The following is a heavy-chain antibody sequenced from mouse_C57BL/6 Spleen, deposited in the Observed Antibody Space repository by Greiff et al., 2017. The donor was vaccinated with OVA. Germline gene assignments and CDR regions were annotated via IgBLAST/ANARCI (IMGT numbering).Heavy chain of an antibody. J-gene: IGHJ2*01. CDR1: GYTFTDYN. Sequence: EVQLQQSGPELVKPGASVKIPCKASGYTFTDYNMDWVKQSHGKSLEWIGDINPYNGGTIYNQKFKGKATLTVDKSSSTAYMVLRSLTSDDTAVYCCARTEQATLCDYWGQGTTLTVSS. V-gene: IGHV1-18*01. CDR2: INPYNGGT. D-gene: IGHD6-1*01. CDR3: ARTEQATLCDY.